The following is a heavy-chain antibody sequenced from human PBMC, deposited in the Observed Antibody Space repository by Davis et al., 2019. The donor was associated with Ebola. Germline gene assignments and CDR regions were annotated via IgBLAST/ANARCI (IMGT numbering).Heavy chain of an antibody. CDR2: IPYDGWNT. CDR3: AKDTSNVWFDV. D-gene: IGHD6-19*01. V-gene: IGHV3-30*18. CDR1: GFSFRRYC. J-gene: IGHJ3*01. Sequence: GESLKISCAASGFSFRRYCMHWVRQTPGKGLEWVALIPYDGWNTYYADSVKGRFTISRDNYKNTLHLQMNSLRVEDTAIYYCAKDTSNVWFDVWGQGTMVTVAS.